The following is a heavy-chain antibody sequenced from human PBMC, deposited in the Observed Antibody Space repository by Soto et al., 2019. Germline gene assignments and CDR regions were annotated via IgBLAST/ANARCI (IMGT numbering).Heavy chain of an antibody. J-gene: IGHJ5*02. CDR2: ISGSGGST. D-gene: IGHD3-22*01. V-gene: IGHV3-23*01. CDR3: VGSSGWSNWCSR. Sequence: GGSLRLSCAASRFTFSTYAMSWVRQATGKGLEWVSIISGSGGSTYYADSVKGRFTISRDNSKNTLYLQMNSLRADDTAVYYCVGSSGWSNWCSRWGNGTLVSIAS. CDR1: RFTFSTYA.